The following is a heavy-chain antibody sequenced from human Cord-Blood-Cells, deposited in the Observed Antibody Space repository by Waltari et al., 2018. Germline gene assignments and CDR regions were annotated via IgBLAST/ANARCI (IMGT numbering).Heavy chain of an antibody. V-gene: IGHV1-3*01. D-gene: IGHD6-19*01. J-gene: IGHJ4*02. CDR2: INAGNGNT. CDR3: ARKVVNSSGWYFDY. CDR1: GYTFTSYA. Sequence: QVQLVQSGAEVKKPGASVKVSCKASGYTFTSYAMHWLRQAPGQRLEWMGWINAGNGNTKYSQKLQGRVTITRDTSASTAYMELSSLRSEDTAVYYCARKVVNSSGWYFDYWGQGTLVTVSS.